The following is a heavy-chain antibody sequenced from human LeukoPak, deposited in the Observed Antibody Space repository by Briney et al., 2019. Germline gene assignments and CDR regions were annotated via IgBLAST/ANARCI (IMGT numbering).Heavy chain of an antibody. V-gene: IGHV4-4*07. D-gene: IGHD3-10*01. CDR2: VYTTGST. Sequence: PSETLSLTCTVSGGSISSYYWSWIRQPAGKGLEWIGRVYTTGSTDYNPSLKSRVTISVDTSKNQFSLRLRSVTAADTAMYYCARVPTARSGYYFDCWGQGTLVTVSS. CDR3: ARVPTARSGYYFDC. J-gene: IGHJ4*02. CDR1: GGSISSYY.